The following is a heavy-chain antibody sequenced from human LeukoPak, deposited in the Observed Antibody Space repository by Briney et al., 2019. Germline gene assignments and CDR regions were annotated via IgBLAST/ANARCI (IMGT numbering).Heavy chain of an antibody. D-gene: IGHD3-16*02. Sequence: PSETLSLTCTVSDDSISSYYWSWIRQPPGKGLEWIGYIYYSGSTNYNPSLKSRVTISVDTSKNQFSLKLSSVTAADTAVYYCARVEVMITFGGVIVVDWFDPWGQGTLVTVSS. CDR3: ARVEVMITFGGVIVVDWFDP. J-gene: IGHJ5*02. V-gene: IGHV4-59*01. CDR2: IYYSGST. CDR1: DDSISSYY.